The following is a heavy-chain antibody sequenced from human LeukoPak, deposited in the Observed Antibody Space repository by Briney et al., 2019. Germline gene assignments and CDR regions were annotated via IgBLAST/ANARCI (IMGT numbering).Heavy chain of an antibody. V-gene: IGHV1-2*02. Sequence: ALVKVSCKASGYIFTHYFVHWLRQAPGQGFEWMGWINPNSGDTNYEQKFQGRVTMTRDTSISTAYMELSRLRFDDTAVYYCARAYNWGYDYWGQGTLVTVSS. D-gene: IGHD1-1*01. CDR1: GYIFTHYF. CDR2: INPNSGDT. CDR3: ARAYNWGYDY. J-gene: IGHJ4*02.